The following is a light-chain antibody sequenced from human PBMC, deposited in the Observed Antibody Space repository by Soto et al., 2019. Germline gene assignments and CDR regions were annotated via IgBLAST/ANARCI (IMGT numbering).Light chain of an antibody. CDR1: NIGSKA. Sequence: SYELTQSPSVSAAPGETARITCGGHNIGSKAVFWYQQKPGQAPVLVIYFXXXXXSXXXXXXXXXNSGNTATLTISRVEAXXXXXXYCQVWDSSSDHQVFGGGAKLTVL. J-gene: IGLJ3*02. CDR3: QVWDSSSDHQV. CDR2: FXX. V-gene: IGLV3-21*04.